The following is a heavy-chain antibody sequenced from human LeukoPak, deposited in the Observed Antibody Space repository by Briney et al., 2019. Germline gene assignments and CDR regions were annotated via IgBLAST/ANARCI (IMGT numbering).Heavy chain of an antibody. CDR2: IWYDGSNK. V-gene: IGHV3-33*01. D-gene: IGHD6-13*01. CDR3: ARVWGLAVAGGEIEY. CDR1: GFTFSNFG. J-gene: IGHJ4*02. Sequence: GRSLRLSCTASGFTFSNFGMNWVRQAPGKGLEWVAVIWYDGSNKYYADSVKGRFTISRDNAKNSLYLQMNSLRDEDTAVYYCARVWGLAVAGGEIEYWGQETVDTVFS.